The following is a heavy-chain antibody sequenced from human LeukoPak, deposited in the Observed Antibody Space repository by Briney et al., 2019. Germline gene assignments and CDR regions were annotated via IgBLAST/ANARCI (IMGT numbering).Heavy chain of an antibody. CDR2: IYTTGDT. Sequence: PSETLSLTCTVSGGAISNGAYHWSWIRQPAGKGLEWIGRIYTTGDTNYNPSLKSRVTISIDTSKNQFSLNLTSVTAADTAVYYCARANSGSYRIWGQGTLVTVSS. CDR3: ARANSGSYRI. CDR1: GGAISNGAYH. V-gene: IGHV4-61*02. D-gene: IGHD1-26*01. J-gene: IGHJ4*02.